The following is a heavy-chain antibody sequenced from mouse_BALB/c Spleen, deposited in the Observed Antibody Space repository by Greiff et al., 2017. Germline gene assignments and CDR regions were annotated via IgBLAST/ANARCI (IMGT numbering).Heavy chain of an antibody. CDR3: ARGMVTTLYFDY. D-gene: IGHD2-1*01. CDR2: IYPYNGGT. CDR1: GYTFTDYN. V-gene: IGHV1S29*02. J-gene: IGHJ2*01. Sequence: VQLKESGPELVKPGASVKISCKASGYTFTDYNMHWVKQSHGKSLEWIGYIYPYNGGTGYNQKFKSKATLTVDNSSSTAYMELRSLTSEDSAVYYCARGMVTTLYFDYWGQGTTLTVSS.